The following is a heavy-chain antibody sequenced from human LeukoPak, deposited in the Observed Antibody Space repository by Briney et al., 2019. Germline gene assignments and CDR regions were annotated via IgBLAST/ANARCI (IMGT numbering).Heavy chain of an antibody. D-gene: IGHD2-2*02. CDR1: GYTFTSYD. J-gene: IGHJ6*02. Sequence: ASVKVSCKASGYTFTSYDINWVRQATGQGLEWMGWMNPNSGNTGYAQKFQGRVTMTRNTSISTAYMELSSLRSEDTAVYYCARGLVPAVIGPHYYYYGMDVWGQGTTVTVPS. CDR3: ARGLVPAVIGPHYYYYGMDV. CDR2: MNPNSGNT. V-gene: IGHV1-8*01.